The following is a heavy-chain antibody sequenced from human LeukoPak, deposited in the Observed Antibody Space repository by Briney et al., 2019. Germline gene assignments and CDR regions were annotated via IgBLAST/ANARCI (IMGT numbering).Heavy chain of an antibody. D-gene: IGHD2-15*01. Sequence: GESLRPSCAASGFILSSYAMSWVRQAPGKWLGWVSAVSGSGGSTYHADSVKGRFTISRDNSKNTLYLQMNSLRAEDTAVYYCAKDRAGCSGGSCYPWDYYYYYYMDVWGKGTTVTVSS. V-gene: IGHV3-23*01. J-gene: IGHJ6*03. CDR1: GFILSSYA. CDR2: VSGSGGST. CDR3: AKDRAGCSGGSCYPWDYYYYYYMDV.